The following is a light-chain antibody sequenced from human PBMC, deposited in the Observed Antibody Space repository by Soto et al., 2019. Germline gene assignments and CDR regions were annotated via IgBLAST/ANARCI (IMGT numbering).Light chain of an antibody. J-gene: IGKJ2*01. CDR3: QHYGSSRYT. Sequence: EIVLTQSPGTLSVSPGERVTLSCRASQSVSTSSLAWYQHKPGQAPRLLIFGISTRATGIPDRFRCSGSGTDFTLTITRLEPEDFAVYYCQHYGSSRYTFGQGTKLDIK. CDR1: QSVSTSS. V-gene: IGKV3-20*01. CDR2: GIS.